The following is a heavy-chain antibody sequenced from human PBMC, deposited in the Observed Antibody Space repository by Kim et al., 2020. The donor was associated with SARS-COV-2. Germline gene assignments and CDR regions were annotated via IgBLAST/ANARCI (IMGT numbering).Heavy chain of an antibody. V-gene: IGHV3-7*03. D-gene: IGHD6-19*01. J-gene: IGHJ6*02. CDR2: IKQDGREK. CDR1: GFTFSTYW. Sequence: GGSLRLSCAASGFTFSTYWMNWVRQAPGKGLEWVANIKQDGREKHYLDSVRGRFTISRDNAKNSLYLQMNSLRAEDTAVYYCARDFGHWLYYYYYGMDVWGQGTTVTVSS. CDR3: ARDFGHWLYYYYYGMDV.